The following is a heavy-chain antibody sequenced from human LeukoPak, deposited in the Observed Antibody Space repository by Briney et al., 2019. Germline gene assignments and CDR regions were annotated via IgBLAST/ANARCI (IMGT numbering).Heavy chain of an antibody. D-gene: IGHD3-16*01. V-gene: IGHV4-34*01. CDR3: ARDPAGPITD. Sequence: KPSETLSLTCAVYGGSFSGYYWSWIRQPPGKGLEWIGEINHSGSTNYNPSLKSRVTISVDTSKNQFSLKLSSVTAADTAVYYCARDPAGPITDWGQGTLVTVSS. CDR1: GGSFSGYY. J-gene: IGHJ4*02. CDR2: INHSGST.